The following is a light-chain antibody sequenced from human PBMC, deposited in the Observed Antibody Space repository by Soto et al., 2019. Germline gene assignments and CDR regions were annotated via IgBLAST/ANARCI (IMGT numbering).Light chain of an antibody. CDR1: SSDVGRYNY. CDR3: SSYAGSNNLV. CDR2: EIS. Sequence: QSALTQPPSASGSPGQSVTLSCTCTSSDVGRYNYVSWYQHHPGKAPKLMIYEISKRPSGVPDRFSGSKSGNTASLTVSGLQAEDEADYYCSSYAGSNNLVFGGGTKVTVL. V-gene: IGLV2-8*01. J-gene: IGLJ2*01.